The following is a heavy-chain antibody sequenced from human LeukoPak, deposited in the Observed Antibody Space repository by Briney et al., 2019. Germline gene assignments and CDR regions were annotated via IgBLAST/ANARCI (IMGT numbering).Heavy chain of an antibody. V-gene: IGHV4-59*01. CDR1: GGSISSYY. CDR2: IYYSGST. Sequence: SETLSRTCTVSGGSISSYYWSWIRQPPGKGMEWIGYIYYSGSTNYNPSLKSRVTISVDTSKNQFSLKLSSVTAADTAVYYCARAYCGGDCYEGWFDPWGQGTLVTVSS. D-gene: IGHD2-21*02. J-gene: IGHJ5*02. CDR3: ARAYCGGDCYEGWFDP.